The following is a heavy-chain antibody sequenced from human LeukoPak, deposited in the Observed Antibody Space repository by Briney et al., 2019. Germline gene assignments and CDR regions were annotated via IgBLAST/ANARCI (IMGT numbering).Heavy chain of an antibody. CDR1: GFTFSSFW. CDR2: IKQDGSEK. D-gene: IGHD6-19*01. V-gene: IGHV3-7*01. Sequence: PGGSLRLSCAASGFTFSSFWMNWVRQAPGKGLEWVANIKQDGSEKYYVDSVKGRFTISRDNTKNSLYLQMNSLRAEDTAVYYCAGGSGWLIDYWGQGTLVTVSS. J-gene: IGHJ4*02. CDR3: AGGSGWLIDY.